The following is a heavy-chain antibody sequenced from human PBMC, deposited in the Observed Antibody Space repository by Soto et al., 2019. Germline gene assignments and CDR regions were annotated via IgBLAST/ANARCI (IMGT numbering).Heavy chain of an antibody. CDR3: AKDQYCSSTSCYVRYYYYGMDV. V-gene: IGHV3-23*01. D-gene: IGHD2-2*01. CDR1: GFTFSSYA. Sequence: GGSLRLSCAASGFTFSSYAMSWVRQAPGKGLEWVSAISGSGGSTYYADSVKGRFTISRDNSKKTLYLQMNSLRAEDTAVYYCAKDQYCSSTSCYVRYYYYGMDVWGQGTTVTVSS. J-gene: IGHJ6*02. CDR2: ISGSGGST.